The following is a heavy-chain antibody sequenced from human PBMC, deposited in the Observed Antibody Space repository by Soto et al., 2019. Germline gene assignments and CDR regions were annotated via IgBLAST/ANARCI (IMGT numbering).Heavy chain of an antibody. CDR3: ARVLRGVVNWFDP. D-gene: IGHD3-10*01. J-gene: IGHJ5*02. V-gene: IGHV1-18*01. Sequence: HLVQSGPEVKQPGASVTVSCKTSGDTVTNFGLSWVRQAPGQGLEWMGWIATYNSNKNYAQKFQGRLTLTTDTSTSTAYMELKSLGYDETAVYYCARVLRGVVNWFDPWGQGTLVTVSS. CDR1: GDTVTNFG. CDR2: IATYNSNK.